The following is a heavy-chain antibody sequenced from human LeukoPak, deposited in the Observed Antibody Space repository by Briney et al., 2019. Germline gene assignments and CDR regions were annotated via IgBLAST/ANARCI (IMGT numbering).Heavy chain of an antibody. J-gene: IGHJ4*02. CDR2: ISAYNGNT. Sequence: ASVKVSCKASGYTFINHGISWVRQAPGQGLEWMGWISAYNGNTNYAQKLQGRVTMTTDTSTSTAYMELRSLRSDDTAVYYCAREGGTTGTTDYWGQGTLVTVSS. D-gene: IGHD1-1*01. V-gene: IGHV1-18*01. CDR1: GYTFINHG. CDR3: AREGGTTGTTDY.